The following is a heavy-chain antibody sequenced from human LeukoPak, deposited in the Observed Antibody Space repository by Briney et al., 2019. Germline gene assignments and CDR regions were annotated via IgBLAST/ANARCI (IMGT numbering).Heavy chain of an antibody. D-gene: IGHD6-13*01. V-gene: IGHV3-53*01. J-gene: IGHJ4*02. CDR2: IYSGDRT. CDR3: TRDLTGTTWSENDY. Sequence: PGGSLRLSCVASGLSVRGSYMSWVRQAPGKGLEWVSVIYSGDRTYYAGSVKGRFTISRDTSKNTLYLQMNNLRADDTAMYYCTRDLTGTTWSENDYWGQGTLVTISS. CDR1: GLSVRGSY.